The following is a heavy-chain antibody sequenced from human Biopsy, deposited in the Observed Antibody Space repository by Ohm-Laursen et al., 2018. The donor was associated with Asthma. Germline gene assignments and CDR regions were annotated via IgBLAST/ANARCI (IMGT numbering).Heavy chain of an antibody. Sequence: SSLRLSCAASGFTFSSFGIHWVRQAPGKGLEWVAVISYDGSDKYYADSVKGRFTISRDNSKSTLYLQMNSLRAEDTAVYYCAKGHGDYVFPYFQHWGQGTLVTVSS. V-gene: IGHV3-30*18. D-gene: IGHD4-17*01. J-gene: IGHJ1*01. CDR1: GFTFSSFG. CDR3: AKGHGDYVFPYFQH. CDR2: ISYDGSDK.